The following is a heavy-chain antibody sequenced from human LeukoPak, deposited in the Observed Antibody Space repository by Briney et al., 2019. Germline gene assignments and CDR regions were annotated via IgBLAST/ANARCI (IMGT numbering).Heavy chain of an antibody. CDR3: ARLLSGGSSGSSRRPFDY. J-gene: IGHJ4*02. CDR1: GYTFTSYD. V-gene: IGHV1-8*01. CDR2: MNPNSGNT. Sequence: ASVKVSCKASGYTFTSYDINWVRQATGQGLEWMGWMNPNSGNTGYAQKFRGRVTMTRNTSISTAYMELSSLRSEDTAVYYCARLLSGGSSGSSRRPFDYWGQGTLVTVSS. D-gene: IGHD3-22*01.